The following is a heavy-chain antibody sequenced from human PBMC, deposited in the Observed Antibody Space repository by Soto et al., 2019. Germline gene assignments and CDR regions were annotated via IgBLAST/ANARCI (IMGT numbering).Heavy chain of an antibody. V-gene: IGHV3-48*01. Sequence: EVQLVESGGGLVQPGGSLRLSCAASGFTFSSYSMNWVRQAPGKGLEWVSYISSSSSTIYYADSVKGRFTISRDNAKNSLYLQMNSLRAEDTAVYYCASIWFGESNPFDYGGQGTLVTVSS. J-gene: IGHJ4*02. CDR2: ISSSSSTI. CDR1: GFTFSSYS. D-gene: IGHD3-10*01. CDR3: ASIWFGESNPFDY.